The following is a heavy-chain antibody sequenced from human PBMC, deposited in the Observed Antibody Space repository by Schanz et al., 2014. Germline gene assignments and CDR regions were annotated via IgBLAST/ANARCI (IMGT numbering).Heavy chain of an antibody. CDR3: ARDKGGYYPFDY. D-gene: IGHD3-3*01. Sequence: EVQLVESGGGLVQPGGSLRLSCAASGFTFSIHYMSWVRQAPGKGLEWVAKIKPDGSEKLYVDSVKGRFTISRDNAKNLMYLHLNSLRAEDTAVYYCARDKGGYYPFDYWGQGTLVTVSS. J-gene: IGHJ4*02. CDR1: GFTFSIHY. CDR2: IKPDGSEK. V-gene: IGHV3-7*01.